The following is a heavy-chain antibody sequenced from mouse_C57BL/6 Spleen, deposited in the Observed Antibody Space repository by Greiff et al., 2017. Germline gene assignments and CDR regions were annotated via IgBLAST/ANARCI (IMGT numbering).Heavy chain of an antibody. CDR2: ISYDGSN. CDR1: GYSITSGYY. D-gene: IGHD3-2*02. Sequence: EVKLVESGPGLVKPSQSLSLTCSVTGYSITSGYYWNWIRQFPGNKLEWMGYISYDGSNNYNPSLKNRISITRDTSKNQFFLKLNSVTTEDTATYYCTGTAQATYVVLDYWGQGTTLTVSS. V-gene: IGHV3-6*01. CDR3: TGTAQATYVVLDY. J-gene: IGHJ2*01.